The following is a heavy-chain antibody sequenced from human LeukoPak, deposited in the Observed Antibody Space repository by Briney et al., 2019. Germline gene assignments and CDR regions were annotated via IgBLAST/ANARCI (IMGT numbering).Heavy chain of an antibody. Sequence: GGSLRLSCAASGFTFSSYAMSWVRQAPGKGLEWVSAISGSGGSTYYADSVKGRFTISRDKSKNTLYLQMNSLRAEDTAVYYCAKAVKTYCYDSSGPPFFDYWGQGTLVTVSS. CDR2: ISGSGGST. CDR1: GFTFSSYA. D-gene: IGHD3-22*01. V-gene: IGHV3-23*01. CDR3: AKAVKTYCYDSSGPPFFDY. J-gene: IGHJ4*02.